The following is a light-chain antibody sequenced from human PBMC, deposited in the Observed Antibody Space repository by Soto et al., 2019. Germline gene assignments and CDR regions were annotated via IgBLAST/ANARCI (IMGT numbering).Light chain of an antibody. Sequence: DIQMTQSTATLSVSLGDRVTITCRASQSISSWLAWYQQKPGKAPKLLIYDASSLESGVPSRFSGSGSGTEFTLTISSLQPDDFATYYCQQSYSTPRTFGPGTKVDI. CDR2: DAS. V-gene: IGKV1-5*01. CDR3: QQSYSTPRT. J-gene: IGKJ3*01. CDR1: QSISSW.